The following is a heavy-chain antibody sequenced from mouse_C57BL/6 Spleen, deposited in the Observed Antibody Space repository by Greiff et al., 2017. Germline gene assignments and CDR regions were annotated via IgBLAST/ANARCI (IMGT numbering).Heavy chain of an antibody. V-gene: IGHV1-15*01. CDR1: GYTFTDYE. J-gene: IGHJ4*01. CDR3: TRGDWEGAMDY. D-gene: IGHD4-1*01. Sequence: SGAELVRPGASVTLSCKASGYTFTDYEMHWVKQTPVHGLEWIGAIDPETGGTAYNQKFKGKAILTADKSSSTAYMELRSLTSEDSAVYYCTRGDWEGAMDYWGQGTSVTVSS. CDR2: IDPETGGT.